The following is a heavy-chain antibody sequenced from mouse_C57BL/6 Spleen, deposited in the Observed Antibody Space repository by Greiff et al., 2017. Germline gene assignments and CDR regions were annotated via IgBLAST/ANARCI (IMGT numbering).Heavy chain of an antibody. V-gene: IGHV5-4*01. CDR1: GFTFSSYA. CDR3: ARYSSWYFDV. Sequence: GQVVESGGGLVKPGGSLKLSCAASGFTFSSYAMSWVRQTPEKRLEWVATISDGGSYTYYPDNVKGRLTISRDNAKNNLYLQMSHLKSEDTAMYYCARYSSWYFDVWGTGTTVTVSS. D-gene: IGHD2-5*01. CDR2: ISDGGSYT. J-gene: IGHJ1*03.